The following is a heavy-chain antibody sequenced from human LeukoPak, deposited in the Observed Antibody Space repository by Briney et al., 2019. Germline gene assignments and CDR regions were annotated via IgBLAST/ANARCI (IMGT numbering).Heavy chain of an antibody. CDR3: ARERDHVVVVAATTRYYYYYMDV. CDR1: RGTFSSYT. J-gene: IGHJ6*03. D-gene: IGHD2-15*01. Sequence: GASVKVSCKASRGTFSSYTISWVRQAPGQGLEWMGRIIPILGIANYAQKFQGRVTITADKSTSTAYMELSSLRSEDTAVDYCARERDHVVVVAATTRYYYYYMDVWGKGTTVTVSS. CDR2: IIPILGIA. V-gene: IGHV1-69*04.